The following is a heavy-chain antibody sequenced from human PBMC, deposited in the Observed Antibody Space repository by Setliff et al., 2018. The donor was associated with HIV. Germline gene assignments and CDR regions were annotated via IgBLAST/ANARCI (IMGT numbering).Heavy chain of an antibody. Sequence: PSETLSLTCAVSGYSISSGYYGGWIRQPPGKGLEWIGSIYHSGSTYYNPSLKSRVTISVDTSKNQFSLKLSSVTAADTAVYYCARLVRHDSSGYYLYYFDYWGQGTLVTVSS. CDR3: ARLVRHDSSGYYLYYFDY. J-gene: IGHJ4*02. CDR2: IYHSGST. CDR1: GYSISSGYY. V-gene: IGHV4-38-2*01. D-gene: IGHD3-22*01.